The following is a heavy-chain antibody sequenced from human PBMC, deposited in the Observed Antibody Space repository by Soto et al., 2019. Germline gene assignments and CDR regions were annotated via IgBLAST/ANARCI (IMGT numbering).Heavy chain of an antibody. V-gene: IGHV1-18*01. J-gene: IGHJ4*02. CDR2: ISGYNGNT. CDR1: GYTFTSYG. Sequence: QVQLVQSGAEVKKPGASVKVSCKASGYTFTSYGISWVRQAPGQGLEWMGWISGYNGNTKYAQKLQGTVTMTTDTATSKADMELGSLRSDATAVYYCAVDLGGQIVVYWGQGTLVTVSS. D-gene: IGHD3-10*01. CDR3: AVDLGGQIVVY.